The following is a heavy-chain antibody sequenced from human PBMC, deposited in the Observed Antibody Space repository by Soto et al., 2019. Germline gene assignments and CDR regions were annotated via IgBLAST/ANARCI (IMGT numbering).Heavy chain of an antibody. V-gene: IGHV5-10-1*01. D-gene: IGHD2-15*01. CDR1: GYSFTSYW. CDR2: IDPSDSYT. Sequence: PGESLKISCQGSGYSFTSYWISWVRQMPGKGLEWMGRIDPSDSYTNYSPSFQGHVTISTDKSISTAYLQCSSLKASDTAMYYCATTYHYCSRGSCHYAFDIWGQVTMVTVSS. CDR3: ATTYHYCSRGSCHYAFDI. J-gene: IGHJ3*02.